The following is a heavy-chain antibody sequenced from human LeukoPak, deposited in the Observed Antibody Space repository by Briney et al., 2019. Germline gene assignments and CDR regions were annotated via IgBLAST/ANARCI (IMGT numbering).Heavy chain of an antibody. CDR2: IYTSGST. D-gene: IGHD6-13*01. Sequence: SETLSLTCAVSDGSISTFYWSWIRQPAGKGLEWIGRIYTSGSTNYNPSLKSRVTMSIDTSKNQFSLKLSSVTAADTAVYFCARVRGSSWNTGYYYHFMDVWGKGTTVTISS. V-gene: IGHV4-4*07. CDR1: DGSISTFY. J-gene: IGHJ6*03. CDR3: ARVRGSSWNTGYYYHFMDV.